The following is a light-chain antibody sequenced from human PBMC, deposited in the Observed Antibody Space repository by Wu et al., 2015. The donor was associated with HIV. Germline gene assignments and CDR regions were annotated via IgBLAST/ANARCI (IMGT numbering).Light chain of an antibody. Sequence: EIVMTQSPATLSMSPGERATLSCRASQSVSSNLAWYQQRPGQAPSLLIYGTSTRATGVPDRFIGSGSGTESTLTISSIQSEDFAVYYCQQYNNWHLFTFGPGTKVDV. V-gene: IGKV3-15*01. CDR1: QSVSSN. CDR2: GTS. J-gene: IGKJ3*01. CDR3: QQYNNWHLFT.